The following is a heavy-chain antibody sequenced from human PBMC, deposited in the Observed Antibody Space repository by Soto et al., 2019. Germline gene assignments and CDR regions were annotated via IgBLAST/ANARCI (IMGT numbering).Heavy chain of an antibody. D-gene: IGHD2-15*01. J-gene: IGHJ5*02. CDR2: SYYSGST. CDR1: GGSISSGGYY. CDR3: ARDRYCSGGSCYSYNWFDP. V-gene: IGHV4-31*03. Sequence: VQLQESGPGLVKPSQTLSLTCTVSGGSISSGGYYWSWIRQHPGKGLEWIGYSYYSGSTYYNPYLKSRVTRSVDTSKNQFSLKLSSVTAADTAVYYCARDRYCSGGSCYSYNWFDPWSQGTLVTVSS.